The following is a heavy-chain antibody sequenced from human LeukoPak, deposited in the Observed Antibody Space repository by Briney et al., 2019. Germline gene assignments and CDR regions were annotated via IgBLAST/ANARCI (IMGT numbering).Heavy chain of an antibody. Sequence: GASVKVSCKASGGTFSSYAISWVRQAPGQGLEWMGWINPNSGGTNYAQKFQGRVTMTRDTSISTAYMELSRLRSDDTAVYYCARGHGDDYDIWGQGTMVTVSS. CDR3: ARGHGDDYDI. V-gene: IGHV1-2*02. D-gene: IGHD3-10*01. J-gene: IGHJ3*02. CDR1: GGTFSSYA. CDR2: INPNSGGT.